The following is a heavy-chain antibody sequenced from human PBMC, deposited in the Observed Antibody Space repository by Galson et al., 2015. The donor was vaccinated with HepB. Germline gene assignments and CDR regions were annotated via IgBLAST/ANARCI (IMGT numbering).Heavy chain of an antibody. CDR3: ARTTPYYYDSSGYAFDI. Sequence: SVKVSCKASGYTFTSYYMHWVRQAPGQGLEWMGIINPSGGSTSYAQKFQGRVTMTRDTSTSTVYMELSSLRSEDTAVYYCARTTPYYYDSSGYAFDIWGQGTMVTVSS. D-gene: IGHD3-22*01. CDR2: INPSGGST. J-gene: IGHJ3*02. V-gene: IGHV1-46*03. CDR1: GYTFTSYY.